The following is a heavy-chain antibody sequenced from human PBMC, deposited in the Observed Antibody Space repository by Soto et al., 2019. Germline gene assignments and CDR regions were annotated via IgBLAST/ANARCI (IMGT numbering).Heavy chain of an antibody. Sequence: TLSLTCTVSGGSISSGGYYWSWIRQHPGKGLEWIGYMYYSGSTYYNPSLKSRVTISVNTSKNQFSLTLTSVTAADTAVYYCASFPNYSEANWFDPWGQGTLVTVSS. D-gene: IGHD2-15*01. CDR3: ASFPNYSEANWFDP. V-gene: IGHV4-31*03. J-gene: IGHJ5*02. CDR2: MYYSGST. CDR1: GGSISSGGYY.